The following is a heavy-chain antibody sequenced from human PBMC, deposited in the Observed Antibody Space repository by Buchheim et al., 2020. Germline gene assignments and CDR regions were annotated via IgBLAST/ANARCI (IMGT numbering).Heavy chain of an antibody. CDR2: IKSDGSAD. CDR3: AGNIVATPDLGY. CDR1: GFTFSNYW. D-gene: IGHD5-12*01. Sequence: EVQLVESGGGLVQPGGSLRLSCAASGFTFSNYWLTWVRQAPGKGLEWVANIKSDGSADFYVDSVKGRFTISRDNAKKSLSLQMNSLRVEDTAVYYCAGNIVATPDLGYWGQGTL. J-gene: IGHJ4*02. V-gene: IGHV3-7*01.